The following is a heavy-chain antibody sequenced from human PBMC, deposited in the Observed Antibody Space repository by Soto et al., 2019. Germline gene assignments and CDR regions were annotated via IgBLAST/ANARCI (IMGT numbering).Heavy chain of an antibody. V-gene: IGHV1-69*01. J-gene: IGHJ4*02. D-gene: IGHD3-16*01. CDR1: GGTFSSYA. Sequence: QVQLVQSGAEVKKPGSSVKVSCKASGGTFSSYAISWVRQAPGQGLEWMGGSIPIFGTANYAQKFQGRVTITADESTSTAYMELRSLRSEDTAVYYCSRGLVDYIWGSYSDWGQGTLVTVSS. CDR2: SIPIFGTA. CDR3: SRGLVDYIWGSYSD.